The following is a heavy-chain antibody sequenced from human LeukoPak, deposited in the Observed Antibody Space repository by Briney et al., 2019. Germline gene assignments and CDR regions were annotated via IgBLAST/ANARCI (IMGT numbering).Heavy chain of an antibody. CDR2: INPNSGGT. J-gene: IGHJ4*02. Sequence: ASVKVSCKASGYSFTANYIHWVRQAPGQGLEWMGWINPNSGGTNYRQKFQGRVTMTRDTSISTAYMELSSLTSDDTAVYYCAKVNTDREVIDYIDYWGQGTLVTVSS. V-gene: IGHV1-2*02. CDR1: GYSFTANY. D-gene: IGHD3-10*01. CDR3: AKVNTDREVIDYIDY.